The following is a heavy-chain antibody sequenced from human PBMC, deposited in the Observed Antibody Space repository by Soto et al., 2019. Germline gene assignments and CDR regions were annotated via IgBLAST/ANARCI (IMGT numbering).Heavy chain of an antibody. Sequence: GGSLRLSCAASGFIFSKYGMHWVRQAPGKGLEWVAVISYDGSNKYYAESVKGRFIISRDKSENTLYLQMNSLRAEDTALYYCAKDLGSRKPYYYYAMDVWGQGTTVTVSS. V-gene: IGHV3-30*18. CDR3: AKDLGSRKPYYYYAMDV. CDR2: ISYDGSNK. J-gene: IGHJ6*02. CDR1: GFIFSKYG.